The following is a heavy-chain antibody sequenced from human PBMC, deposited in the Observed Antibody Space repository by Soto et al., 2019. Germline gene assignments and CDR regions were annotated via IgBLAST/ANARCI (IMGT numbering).Heavy chain of an antibody. J-gene: IGHJ5*02. CDR3: AKARNYDFWSGYDNWFDP. D-gene: IGHD3-3*01. CDR2: MSGSGGNT. CDR1: GFTFSTYA. V-gene: IGHV3-23*01. Sequence: GGSLRLSCTASGFTFSTYAMGWVRQVPGKGLEWVSGMSGSGGNTYYADSVKGRFTISRDNSRNTLYLQMNSLRAEDTAIYYCAKARNYDFWSGYDNWFDPWARERWSPSPQ.